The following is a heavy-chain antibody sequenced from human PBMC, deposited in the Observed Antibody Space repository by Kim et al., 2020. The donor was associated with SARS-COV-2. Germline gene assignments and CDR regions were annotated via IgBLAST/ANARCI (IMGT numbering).Heavy chain of an antibody. Sequence: VKGRFTISRDNSKNTLYLQMNSLRAEDTAVYYCARDNGSGYYRYYYGMDVWGQGTTVTVSS. J-gene: IGHJ6*02. D-gene: IGHD3-22*01. V-gene: IGHV3-30*07. CDR3: ARDNGSGYYRYYYGMDV.